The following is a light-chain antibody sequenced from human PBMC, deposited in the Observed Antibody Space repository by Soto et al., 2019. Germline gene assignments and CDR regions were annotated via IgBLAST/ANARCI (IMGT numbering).Light chain of an antibody. Sequence: EIVLTQSPATLSLSPGERATLSCRASQTLSIGSLAWYQQKPGQAPRLLIYGASSRATGIPDRFSGSGSGTDFTLTISRLEPEDFAVYYCQQYGSSPSITFGQGTRLEIK. CDR1: QTLSIGS. CDR3: QQYGSSPSIT. J-gene: IGKJ5*01. V-gene: IGKV3-20*01. CDR2: GAS.